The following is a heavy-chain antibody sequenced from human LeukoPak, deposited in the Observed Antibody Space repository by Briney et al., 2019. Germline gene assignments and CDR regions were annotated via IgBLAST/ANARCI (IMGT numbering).Heavy chain of an antibody. CDR2: IYYSGST. Sequence: PSETLSLTCTVSGGSISSHYWSWIRQPPGKGLEWIGYIYYSGSTNYNPSLKSRVTISVDTSKNQFSLKLSSVTAADAAVYYCAREPGYWGQGTLVTVSS. V-gene: IGHV4-59*11. CDR3: AREPGY. J-gene: IGHJ4*02. CDR1: GGSISSHY.